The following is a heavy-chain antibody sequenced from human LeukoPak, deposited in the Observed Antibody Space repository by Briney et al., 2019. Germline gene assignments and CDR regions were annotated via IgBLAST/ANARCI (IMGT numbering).Heavy chain of an antibody. J-gene: IGHJ4*02. Sequence: RASVKVSCKASGYTFISYGISWVRRAPGQGLEWMGWISANNGNTNYAQKLQGRVTMTTETSTSTAYMELRSLRSDDTAVYYCARGGWNNGWTPFDYWGQGTLVTVSS. CDR1: GYTFISYG. CDR2: ISANNGNT. D-gene: IGHD1/OR15-1a*01. CDR3: ARGGWNNGWTPFDY. V-gene: IGHV1-18*01.